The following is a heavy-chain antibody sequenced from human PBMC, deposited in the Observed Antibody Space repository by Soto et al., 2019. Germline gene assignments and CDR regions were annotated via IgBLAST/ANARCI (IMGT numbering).Heavy chain of an antibody. CDR2: IWYDGSNK. J-gene: IGHJ4*02. CDR3: ARASYGIAVAGSFDY. V-gene: IGHV3-33*01. D-gene: IGHD6-19*01. Sequence: VQLVESGGGVVPPGRSLRLSCAGSGFTFSSYGMHWVRQAPGKGLEWVAVIWYDGSNKYYADSVKGRFTISRDNSKNTLYLQMNSLRAEDTAVYYCARASYGIAVAGSFDYWGQGTLVTVSS. CDR1: GFTFSSYG.